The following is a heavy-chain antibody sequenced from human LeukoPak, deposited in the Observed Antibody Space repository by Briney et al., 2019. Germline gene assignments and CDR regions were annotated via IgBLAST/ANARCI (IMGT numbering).Heavy chain of an antibody. CDR1: GFTFSNYA. V-gene: IGHV3-23*01. J-gene: IGHJ4*02. Sequence: GGSLGLSCAASGFTFSNYAMNWVRLAPGKGLEWVSAITDNGDTTYYADSVKGRFTISRDNSKNTLYLQMNSLRAEDTALYYCATLRLSDHFDYWGQGTLVTVSS. CDR3: ATLRLSDHFDY. D-gene: IGHD2-15*01. CDR2: ITDNGDTT.